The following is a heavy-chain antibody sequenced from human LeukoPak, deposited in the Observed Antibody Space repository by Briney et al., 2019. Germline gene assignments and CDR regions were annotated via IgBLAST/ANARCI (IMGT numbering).Heavy chain of an antibody. CDR1: GYTFTSFD. CDR2: MNPNSGNT. D-gene: IGHD3-10*01. Sequence: ASVTVSCTASGYTFTSFDINWVRPATGQGLEWMGWMNPNSGNTGYAQKFQGRVTMTRNTSISTAYMELSSLRSEDTAVYYCASAFGELAPSASWGQGTLVTVSS. CDR3: ASAFGELAPSAS. J-gene: IGHJ5*02. V-gene: IGHV1-8*01.